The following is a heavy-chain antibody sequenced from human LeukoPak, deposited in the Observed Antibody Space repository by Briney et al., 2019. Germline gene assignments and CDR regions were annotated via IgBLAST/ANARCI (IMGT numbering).Heavy chain of an antibody. CDR3: ARVGGYPRTLAEWVCLDY. CDR2: ISAYNGNT. CDR1: GYSFTSYD. J-gene: IGHJ4*02. D-gene: IGHD3-3*01. Sequence: ASVKVSCNASGYSFTSYDINWVRQATGQGLEWMGWISAYNGNTNYAQKLQGRVTMTTDTSTSTAYMELRSLRSDDTAVYYCARVGGYPRTLAEWVCLDYWGQGTLVTVSS. V-gene: IGHV1-18*01.